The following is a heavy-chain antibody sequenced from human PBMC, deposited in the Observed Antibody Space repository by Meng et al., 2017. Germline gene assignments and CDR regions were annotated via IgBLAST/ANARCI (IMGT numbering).Heavy chain of an antibody. CDR1: GDSVTVGSHY. CDR2: IDYGGST. Sequence: QVQLQESGPGLVRPSETLSLTCTVSGDSVTVGSHYWSWIRQPPGKGLEWIGYIDYGGSTSYNPSLRSRVTISVDTSNNQFSLKLSSVTAADTAVSYCARTRGDYYFDYWGQGTLVTVSS. J-gene: IGHJ4*02. V-gene: IGHV4-61*01. D-gene: IGHD3-16*01. CDR3: ARTRGDYYFDY.